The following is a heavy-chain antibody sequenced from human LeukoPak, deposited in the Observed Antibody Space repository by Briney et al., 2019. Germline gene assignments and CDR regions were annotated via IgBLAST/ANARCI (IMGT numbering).Heavy chain of an antibody. CDR2: INERATII. CDR1: GFTFSNYW. D-gene: IGHD3-9*01. J-gene: IGHJ6*02. V-gene: IGHV3-74*01. Sequence: GSLRLSCAASGFTFSNYWMHWVRQAPGKGLEWVSRINERATIISYADSVKGRFTISRDNAKNTLYLQMNSLRAEDTAVYYCASCRASYYDILTGYYWGYGMDVWGQGTTVTVSS. CDR3: ASCRASYYDILTGYYWGYGMDV.